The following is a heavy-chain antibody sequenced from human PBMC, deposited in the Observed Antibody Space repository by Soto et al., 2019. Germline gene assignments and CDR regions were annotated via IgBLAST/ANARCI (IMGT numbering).Heavy chain of an antibody. D-gene: IGHD7-27*01. CDR3: ARDPPGTGEDY. J-gene: IGHJ4*02. CDR2: ISYDGSNK. V-gene: IGHV3-30-3*01. Sequence: ESGGGVVQPGRSLRLSCAASGFTFSSYAMHWVRQAPGKGLEWVAVISYDGSNKYYADSVKGRFTISRDNSKNTLYLQMNSLRAEDTAVYYCARDPPGTGEDYWGQGTLVTVSS. CDR1: GFTFSSYA.